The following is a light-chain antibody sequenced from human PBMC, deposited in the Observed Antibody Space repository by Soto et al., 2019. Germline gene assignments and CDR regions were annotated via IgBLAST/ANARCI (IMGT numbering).Light chain of an antibody. CDR3: QQYGSSPT. CDR1: QSVSSNF. CDR2: GAS. Sequence: EIVLTQSPGTLSSSPGERATLSCRASQSVSSNFLAWYQQKPGQTPRLLIYGASSRATGIPDRFSGSGSGTDFSLTIGRLEPEDFAVYYCQQYGSSPTFGQGTKVDIK. V-gene: IGKV3-20*01. J-gene: IGKJ1*01.